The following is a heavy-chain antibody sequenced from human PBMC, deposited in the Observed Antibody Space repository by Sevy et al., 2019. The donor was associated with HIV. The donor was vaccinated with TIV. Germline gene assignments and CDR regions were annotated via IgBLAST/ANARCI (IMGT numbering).Heavy chain of an antibody. CDR2: MNPNSGNT. CDR1: GYTFTSYD. V-gene: IGHV1-8*03. D-gene: IGHD3-10*01. J-gene: IGHJ6*03. CDR3: AGWFGDGRERGEYYYYYMDV. Sequence: ASVKVSCKASGYTFTSYDINWVRQATGQGLEWMGWMNPNSGNTGYAQKFQGRVTITRNTSISTAYMELSSLRSDDTAVYYCAGWFGDGRERGEYYYYYMDVWGKGTTVTVSS.